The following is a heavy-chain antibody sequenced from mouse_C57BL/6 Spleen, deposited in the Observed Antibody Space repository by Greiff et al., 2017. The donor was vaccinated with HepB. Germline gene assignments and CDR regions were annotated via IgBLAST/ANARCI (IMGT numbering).Heavy chain of an antibody. CDR2: ISSGGSYT. D-gene: IGHD6-1*01. J-gene: IGHJ3*01. V-gene: IGHV5-6*01. CDR3: ARPSGRDGAWFAY. CDR1: GFTFSSYG. Sequence: EVKLMESGGDLVKPGGSLKLSCAASGFTFSSYGMSWVRQTPDKRLEWVATISSGGSYTYYPDSVKGRFTISRDNAKNTLYLQMSSLKSEDTAMYYCARPSGRDGAWFAYWGQGTLVTVSA.